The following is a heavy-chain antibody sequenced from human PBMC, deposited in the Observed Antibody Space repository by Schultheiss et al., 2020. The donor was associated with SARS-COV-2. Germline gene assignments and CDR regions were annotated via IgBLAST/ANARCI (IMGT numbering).Heavy chain of an antibody. CDR2: ISAYNGNT. Sequence: ASVKVSCKASGYTFTSYGISWVRQAPGQGLEWMGWISAYNGNTNYAQKFQGRVTMTRDTSTSTVYMELRSLRSEDTAVYYCASPYAPLGYCSSTSCYDMGYWGQGTLVTVSS. CDR1: GYTFTSYG. J-gene: IGHJ4*02. CDR3: ASPYAPLGYCSSTSCYDMGY. D-gene: IGHD2-2*01. V-gene: IGHV1-18*01.